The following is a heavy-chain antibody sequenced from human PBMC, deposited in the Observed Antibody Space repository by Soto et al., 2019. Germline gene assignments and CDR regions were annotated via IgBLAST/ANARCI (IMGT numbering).Heavy chain of an antibody. V-gene: IGHV4-59*01. Sequence: SETLSLTCTVSGGSMSPYYWSWIRQPPGKGLEWIGYMYYSGSSNYSPPLKSRVTMSVDTSKNQLSLKLTSVTAADTAVYYCARGYYDSSGYYSDYWGQGTLVTVSS. CDR3: ARGYYDSSGYYSDY. D-gene: IGHD3-22*01. CDR1: GGSMSPYY. J-gene: IGHJ4*02. CDR2: MYYSGSS.